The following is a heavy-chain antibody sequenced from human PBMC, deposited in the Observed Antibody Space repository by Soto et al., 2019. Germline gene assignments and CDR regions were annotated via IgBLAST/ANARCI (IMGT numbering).Heavy chain of an antibody. CDR2: IKSKVHGGTS. J-gene: IGHJ4*01. D-gene: IGHD3-10*01. CDR1: GFIFSNAW. V-gene: IGHV3-15*07. Sequence: GRSLRLSCAASGFIFSNAWINWVRQAPGKGLEWVGRIKSKVHGGTSDFAAPVKGRFAISRGDSKNMVYLEMNSLKTEDTAMYYCTTDSYMTIIIVRFDYCGDGTQVTVSS. CDR3: TTDSYMTIIIVRFDY.